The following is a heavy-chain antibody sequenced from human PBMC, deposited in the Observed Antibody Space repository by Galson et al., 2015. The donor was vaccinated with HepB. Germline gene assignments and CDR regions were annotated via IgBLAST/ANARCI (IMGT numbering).Heavy chain of an antibody. Sequence: TLSLTCTVSGGSISSYYWSWIRQPPGKGLEWIGYIYYSGSTNYNPSLKSRVTISVNTSKNQFSLKLSSVTAADTAVYYCARAPRAIFRSDDAFDIWGQGTMVTVSS. D-gene: IGHD3-3*01. CDR3: ARAPRAIFRSDDAFDI. CDR2: IYYSGST. V-gene: IGHV4-59*08. J-gene: IGHJ3*02. CDR1: GGSISSYY.